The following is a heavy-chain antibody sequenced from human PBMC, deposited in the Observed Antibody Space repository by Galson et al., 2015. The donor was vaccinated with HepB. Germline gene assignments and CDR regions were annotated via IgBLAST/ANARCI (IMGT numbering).Heavy chain of an antibody. CDR1: GYTFTSYG. D-gene: IGHD4-23*01. Sequence: SVKVSCKASGYTFTSYGISWVRQAPGQGLEWMGWISAYNGNTNYAQKLQGRVTMTTDTSTSTAYMELRSPRSDDTAVYYCASNRLDYDYGGKDYYYYMDVWGKGTTVTVSS. CDR2: ISAYNGNT. J-gene: IGHJ6*03. CDR3: ASNRLDYDYGGKDYYYYMDV. V-gene: IGHV1-18*01.